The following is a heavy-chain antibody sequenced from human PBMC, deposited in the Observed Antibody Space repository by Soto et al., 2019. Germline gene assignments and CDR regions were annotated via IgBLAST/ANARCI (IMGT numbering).Heavy chain of an antibody. CDR3: VRTACVINNCSYRGVR. V-gene: IGHV3-33*01. Sequence: VLLLESGGGVVQPGRSLRLSCVASGFDFKTYGMHWVRQAPGKGLEWVAVIGFDGTNIHYSDSVRGRFSISRDNSENTVSLQMNSLRVEDTALYYCVRTACVINNCSYRGVRWGQGTLVTV. CDR2: IGFDGTNI. D-gene: IGHD1-20*01. CDR1: GFDFKTYG. J-gene: IGHJ4*02.